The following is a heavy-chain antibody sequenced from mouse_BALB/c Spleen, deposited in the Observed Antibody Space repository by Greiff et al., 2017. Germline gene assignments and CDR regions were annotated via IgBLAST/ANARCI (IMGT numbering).Heavy chain of an antibody. CDR2: ISSGSSTI. CDR3: ARSPADY. Sequence: EVKLMESGGGLVQPGGSRKLSCAASGFTFSSFGMHWVRQAPEKGLEWVAYISSGSSTIYYADTVKGRFTISRDNPKNTLFLQMTSLRSEDTAMYYCARSPADYWGQGTTLTVSS. J-gene: IGHJ2*01. CDR1: GFTFSSFG. V-gene: IGHV5-17*02.